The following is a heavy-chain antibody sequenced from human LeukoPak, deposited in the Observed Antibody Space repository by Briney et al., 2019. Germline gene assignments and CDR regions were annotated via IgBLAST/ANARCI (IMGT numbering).Heavy chain of an antibody. J-gene: IGHJ4*02. D-gene: IGHD7-27*01. Sequence: GESLKISCKGSGYRFINYWIGWVRQMPGKGLEWMGIIYPGDSDTRYSPSFKGQVTISADKSISTAYLQWSSLKASDTAMYYCARTDRTGDPLDYWGQGTLVTVSS. CDR2: IYPGDSDT. CDR1: GYRFINYW. CDR3: ARTDRTGDPLDY. V-gene: IGHV5-51*01.